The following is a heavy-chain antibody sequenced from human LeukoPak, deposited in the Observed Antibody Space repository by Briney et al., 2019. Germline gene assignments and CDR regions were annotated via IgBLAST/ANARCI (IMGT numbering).Heavy chain of an antibody. Sequence: GGSLRLSCAVSGFTFSRHSMSWVRQAPGRGLEWVSFMSDDTTNIYYADSVRGRFTISRDNAGNSLFLQMNSLRAEDTAVYYCARHQRACQYYFDYWGQGILVTVSS. V-gene: IGHV3-48*01. CDR3: ARHQRACQYYFDY. CDR1: GFTFSRHS. CDR2: MSDDTTNI. J-gene: IGHJ4*02.